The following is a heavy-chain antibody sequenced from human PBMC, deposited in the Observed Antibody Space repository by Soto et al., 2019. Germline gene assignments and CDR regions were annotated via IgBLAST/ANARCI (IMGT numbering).Heavy chain of an antibody. CDR1: GFTFSSYA. D-gene: IGHD2-8*01. CDR3: VKASMVYASKTLDY. V-gene: IGHV3-64D*06. J-gene: IGHJ4*02. Sequence: EVQLVESGGGLVQPGGSLRLSCSASGFTFSSYAMHWVRQAPGKGLEYVSAISSNGGSTYYADSVKGRFTIARDNSKNALDLQMSRLRAEDTAVYYCVKASMVYASKTLDYWGQGTLVTVSS. CDR2: ISSNGGST.